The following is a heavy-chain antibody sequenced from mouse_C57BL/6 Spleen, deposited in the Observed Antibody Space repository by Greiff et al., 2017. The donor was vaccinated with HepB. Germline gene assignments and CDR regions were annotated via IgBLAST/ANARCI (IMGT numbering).Heavy chain of an antibody. J-gene: IGHJ4*01. V-gene: IGHV2-5*01. D-gene: IGHD3-2*02. CDR2: IWRGGST. CDR3: AKRGLDYAMDY. CDR1: GFSLPSYG. Sequence: VQRVESGPGLVQPSQSLSITGPVSGFSLPSYGLHWVRKSPGKGLEWLGVIWRGGSTDYNAAFMSRLSITKDNSKSQVFFKMNSLQADDTAIYYCAKRGLDYAMDYWGQGTSVTVSS.